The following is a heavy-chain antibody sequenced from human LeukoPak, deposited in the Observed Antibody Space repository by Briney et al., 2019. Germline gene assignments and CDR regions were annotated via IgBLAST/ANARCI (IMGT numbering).Heavy chain of an antibody. CDR1: GGTFSSYA. V-gene: IGHV1-69*06. D-gene: IGHD5-12*01. Sequence: SVKVSCKASGGTFSSYAISWVRQAPGQGLEWMGRIIPIFGTANYAQKFQGRVTITADKSTSTAYMELSSLRSEDTAVYYCAREVKGGYDRLNWFDPWGQGALVTVSS. CDR2: IIPIFGTA. CDR3: AREVKGGYDRLNWFDP. J-gene: IGHJ5*02.